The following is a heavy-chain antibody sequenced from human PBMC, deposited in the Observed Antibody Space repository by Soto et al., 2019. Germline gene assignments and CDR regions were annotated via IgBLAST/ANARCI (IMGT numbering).Heavy chain of an antibody. CDR2: INPSGGST. V-gene: IGHV1-46*01. D-gene: IGHD6-19*01. J-gene: IGHJ6*02. CDR1: GYTFTSYY. CDR3: ARDAAVAGTVRGNYYYYGMDV. Sequence: ASVKVSCKASGYTFTSYYMHWVRQAPGQGLEWMGIINPSGGSTSYAQKFQGRVTMTRDTSTSTVYMELSSLRSEDTAVYYCARDAAVAGTVRGNYYYYGMDVWGQGTTVTVSS.